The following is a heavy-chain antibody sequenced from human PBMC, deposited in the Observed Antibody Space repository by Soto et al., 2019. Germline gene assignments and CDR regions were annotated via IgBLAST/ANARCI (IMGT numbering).Heavy chain of an antibody. CDR1: GFTFSSYA. CDR2: ISYDGSNK. D-gene: IGHD1-26*01. CDR3: ARDQLPDRGGYFDY. Sequence: QVQLVESGGGVVQPGRSLRLSCAASGFTFSSYAMHWVRQAPGKGLEWVAVISYDGSNKYYADSVKGRFTISRDNSKNTLYLKMNSPRAEDTAVYYGARDQLPDRGGYFDYWGQGTLVTVSS. V-gene: IGHV3-30-3*01. J-gene: IGHJ4*02.